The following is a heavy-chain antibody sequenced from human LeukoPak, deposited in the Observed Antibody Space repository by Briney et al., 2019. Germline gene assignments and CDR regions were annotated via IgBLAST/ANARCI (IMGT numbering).Heavy chain of an antibody. J-gene: IGHJ5*02. CDR2: INHSGST. V-gene: IGHV4-34*01. Sequence: SETLSLTCAVYGGSLSGYYWGWIRQPPGKGLEWIGEINHSGSTNYNPPLKSRVTISVDTSRNQFSLKLSSVTAADTAVYYCARRLAIRVYTRFDPWGQGTLVTVSS. CDR3: ARRLAIRVYTRFDP. D-gene: IGHD3-16*01. CDR1: GGSLSGYY.